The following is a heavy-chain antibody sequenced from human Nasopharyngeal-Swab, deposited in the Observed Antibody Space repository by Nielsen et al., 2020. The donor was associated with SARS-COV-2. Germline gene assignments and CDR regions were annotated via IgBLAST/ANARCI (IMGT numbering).Heavy chain of an antibody. V-gene: IGHV1-69*10. CDR1: GSTFSSYA. J-gene: IGHJ5*02. Sequence: SVKVSCKASGSTFSSYAISWVRQAPGQGLEWMGGIIPILGIANYAQKFQGRVTITADKSTSTAYMELSSLRSEDTAVYYCARERAYSSGLNWFDPWGQGTLVTVSS. D-gene: IGHD6-19*01. CDR2: IIPILGIA. CDR3: ARERAYSSGLNWFDP.